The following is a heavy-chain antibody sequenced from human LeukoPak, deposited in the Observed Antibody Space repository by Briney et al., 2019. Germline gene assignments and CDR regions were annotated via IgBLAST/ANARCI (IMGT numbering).Heavy chain of an antibody. CDR1: GFRFSNYW. Sequence: GESPRLSCAASGFRFSNYWMSWVRQAPGKGLEWVGNIKQDGSEKFYVDSVEGRFTISRDNAKNSLYLHMDSLRAEDTAVYYCARTSAGYIWGSYRYSFDYWGQGTLVTVSS. J-gene: IGHJ4*02. V-gene: IGHV3-7*04. CDR2: IKQDGSEK. CDR3: ARTSAGYIWGSYRYSFDY. D-gene: IGHD3-16*02.